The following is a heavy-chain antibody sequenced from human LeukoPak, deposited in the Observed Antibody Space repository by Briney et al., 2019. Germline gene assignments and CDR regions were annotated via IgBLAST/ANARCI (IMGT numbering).Heavy chain of an antibody. J-gene: IGHJ4*02. Sequence: PGGSLRLSCAASGFTFSSYGMHWVRQAPGKGLEWVAVIWYDGSNKYYADSVKGRFTISRDNSKNTLYLQMNSLRAEDTAVYYCARGPGTMVRGVPGEYWGQGTLVTVSS. CDR3: ARGPGTMVRGVPGEY. CDR1: GFTFSSYG. CDR2: IWYDGSNK. D-gene: IGHD3-10*01. V-gene: IGHV3-33*01.